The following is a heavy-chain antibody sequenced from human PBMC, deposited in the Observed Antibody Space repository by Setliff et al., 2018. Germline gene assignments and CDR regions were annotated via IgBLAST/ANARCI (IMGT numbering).Heavy chain of an antibody. CDR3: ARVDFTMIQGVIGH. Sequence: LSLTCGDHGGSFSGYQWSWIRQTPGKGLEWIGESNHGGSTSYHPSLKSRLTMSVDTSKNQFSLKLTSVTAADTAVYYCARVDFTMIQGVIGHWGQGTLVTVSS. CDR1: GGSFSGYQ. J-gene: IGHJ1*01. CDR2: SNHGGST. D-gene: IGHD3-10*01. V-gene: IGHV4-34*01.